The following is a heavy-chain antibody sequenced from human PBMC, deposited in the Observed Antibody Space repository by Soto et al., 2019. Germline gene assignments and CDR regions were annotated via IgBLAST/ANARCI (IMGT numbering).Heavy chain of an antibody. V-gene: IGHV3-48*02. CDR3: ARDNGIEGSFDP. Sequence: GGSLRLSCAASGFTFRSYSMNWVRQAPGKGLEWVAYISLSGTTIYYADSVKGRFTISRDDAKNSLYLQMNSLRDEDTSVYYCARDNGIEGSFDPWGQGTLVPVSS. J-gene: IGHJ5*02. CDR1: GFTFRSYS. CDR2: ISLSGTTI.